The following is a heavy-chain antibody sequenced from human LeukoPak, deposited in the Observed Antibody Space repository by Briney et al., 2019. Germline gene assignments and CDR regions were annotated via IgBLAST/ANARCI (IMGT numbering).Heavy chain of an antibody. Sequence: GESLKISCKGSGYSFTSYWIGWVRQMPGKGLERMGIIYPGDSDTRYSPSFQGQVTISADKSISTAYLQWSSLKASDTAMYYCARQGFGEFLKYYFDYWGQGTLVTVSS. CDR3: ARQGFGEFLKYYFDY. J-gene: IGHJ4*02. V-gene: IGHV5-51*01. D-gene: IGHD3-10*01. CDR1: GYSFTSYW. CDR2: IYPGDSDT.